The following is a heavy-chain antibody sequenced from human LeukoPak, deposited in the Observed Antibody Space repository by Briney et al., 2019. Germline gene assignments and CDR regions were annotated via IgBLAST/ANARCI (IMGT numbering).Heavy chain of an antibody. D-gene: IGHD3-3*01. J-gene: IGHJ4*02. Sequence: GGSLRLSCAASGFTFSSYAMHWVRQAPGKGLEWIAIISHDGSNGYYADSVKGRFTISRDNSDNTLYLQMNSLRAEDTAIYYCAKTSRRDSTYDSPFDYWGQGTVVTVSS. V-gene: IGHV3-30-3*02. CDR1: GFTFSSYA. CDR3: AKTSRRDSTYDSPFDY. CDR2: ISHDGSNG.